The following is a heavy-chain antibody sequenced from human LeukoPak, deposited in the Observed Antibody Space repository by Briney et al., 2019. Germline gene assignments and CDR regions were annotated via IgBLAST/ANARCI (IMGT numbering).Heavy chain of an antibody. D-gene: IGHD5-18*01. J-gene: IGHJ4*02. Sequence: GGSLRLSCAASGFTFSNAWMSWVRQAPGKGLEWVGRIKSKIDGGTTDYAAPVKGRFTISRDDSKNTLYLQMNSLRAEDTAVYYCAKDCSAPIQLWLSCVDYWGQGTLVTVSS. CDR2: IKSKIDGGTT. V-gene: IGHV3-15*01. CDR3: AKDCSAPIQLWLSCVDY. CDR1: GFTFSNAW.